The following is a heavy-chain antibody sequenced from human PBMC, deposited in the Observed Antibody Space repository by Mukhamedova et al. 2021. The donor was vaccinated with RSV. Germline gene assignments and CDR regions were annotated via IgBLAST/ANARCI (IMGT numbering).Heavy chain of an antibody. J-gene: IGHJ4*02. CDR3: AKHVVQPEY. V-gene: IGHV3-23*01. D-gene: IGHD3-10*01. Sequence: AVSADGGDTYYAASVKGRFTISRDYSKNTVYLQMNSLTAEDTAVYYCAKHVVQPEYWGQG. CDR2: VSADGGDT.